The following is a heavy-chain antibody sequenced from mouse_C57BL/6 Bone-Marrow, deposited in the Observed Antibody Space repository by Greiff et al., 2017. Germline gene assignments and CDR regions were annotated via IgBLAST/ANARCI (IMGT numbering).Heavy chain of an antibody. Sequence: QVQLQQSGAELARPGASVKMSCKASGYTFTSYTMHWVKQRPGPGLEWIGYINPSSGYTKYNQKFKDKATVTADKSSSTASMQLSSLTSEDSAVYYCARWGVAYWYFDVWGTGTTVTVSS. CDR3: ARWGVAYWYFDV. V-gene: IGHV1-4*01. CDR2: INPSSGYT. J-gene: IGHJ1*03. CDR1: GYTFTSYT.